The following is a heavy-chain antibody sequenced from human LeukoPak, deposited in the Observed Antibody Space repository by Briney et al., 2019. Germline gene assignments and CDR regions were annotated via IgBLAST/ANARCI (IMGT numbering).Heavy chain of an antibody. CDR2: ISSSGSTI. J-gene: IGHJ6*04. Sequence: GGSLRLSCLASKFTFNNYAMTWVRLAPGKGLEWVSYISSSGSTIYYADSVKGRFTISRDNAKISLYLQMNSLRAEDTAVYYCAELGITMIGGVWGKGTTVTISS. D-gene: IGHD3-10*02. V-gene: IGHV3-48*03. CDR1: KFTFNNYA. CDR3: AELGITMIGGV.